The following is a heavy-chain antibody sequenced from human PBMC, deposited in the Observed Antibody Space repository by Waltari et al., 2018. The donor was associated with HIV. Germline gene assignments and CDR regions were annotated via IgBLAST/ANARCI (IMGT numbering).Heavy chain of an antibody. CDR2: IWYDGSKK. J-gene: IGHJ4*02. CDR3: ARKYSSSWGAPFDY. Sequence: QVQLVESGGGVVQPGGSLRLSCATYGSPLSRYGLPWVRQAPGKGLEWVTVIWYDGSKKYYADSVKGRFTISRDNSKNTLYLQMNSLRIEDTAVYYCARKYSSSWGAPFDYWGQGTLVTVSS. V-gene: IGHV3-33*01. CDR1: GSPLSRYG. D-gene: IGHD6-13*01.